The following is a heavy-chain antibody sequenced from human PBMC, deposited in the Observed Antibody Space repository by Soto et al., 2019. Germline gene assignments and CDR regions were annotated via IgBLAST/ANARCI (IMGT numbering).Heavy chain of an antibody. CDR1: GDSVTISDYY. CDR3: AAHDSGGYYAEY. D-gene: IGHD3-22*01. V-gene: IGHV4-39*01. Sequence: QLQLQESGPGLVKPSETLSLTCTVSGDSVTISDYYWGWIRQPPGKGLEWIGSIHYSGSTYYNPSLKSRVTISGDTSMKQFSLTLTSVTAADAAVYYCAAHDSGGYYAEYWGQGTLVTVSA. J-gene: IGHJ4*02. CDR2: IHYSGST.